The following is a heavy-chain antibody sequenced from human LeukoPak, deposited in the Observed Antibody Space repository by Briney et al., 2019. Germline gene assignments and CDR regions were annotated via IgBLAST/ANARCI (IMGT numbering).Heavy chain of an antibody. Sequence: QSGGSLRLSCAASGFTFSSYWMTWVRQAPGKGLEWVANIKPDGSEKYYVDSVRGRFTISRDNAKNSLYLQMNSLRAEDTAVYYCARAEGATMLDYWGQGTLVTVSS. V-gene: IGHV3-7*03. CDR2: IKPDGSEK. CDR3: ARAEGATMLDY. CDR1: GFTFSSYW. D-gene: IGHD5-12*01. J-gene: IGHJ4*02.